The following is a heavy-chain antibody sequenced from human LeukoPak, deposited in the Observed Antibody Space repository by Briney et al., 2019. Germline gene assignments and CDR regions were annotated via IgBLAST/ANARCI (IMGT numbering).Heavy chain of an antibody. CDR1: GYTFTDYY. CDR2: INPNSGAT. D-gene: IGHD6-19*01. Sequence: ASVKVSCKASGYTFTDYYIHRVRPAPGPGLEWMGWINPNSGATNYAQKFQGRVTMTRDTSISTAYMELSRLRSEGTAVYYCARGGAVAVNYYYYGIDVWGQGTTVTVSS. V-gene: IGHV1-2*02. J-gene: IGHJ6*02. CDR3: ARGGAVAVNYYYYGIDV.